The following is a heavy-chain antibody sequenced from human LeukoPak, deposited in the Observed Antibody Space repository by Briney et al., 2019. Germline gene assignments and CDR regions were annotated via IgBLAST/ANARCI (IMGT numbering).Heavy chain of an antibody. CDR1: GFTFSRYA. CDR2: ISYDGANR. CDR3: ARDQAVSGSNYYYGVDV. V-gene: IGHV3-30*04. J-gene: IGHJ6*04. Sequence: GGSLRLSCAASGFTFSRYAMHWVRQAPGKGLEWVAVISYDGANRHNADSVKGRFSISRDSSKNTLYLQMDSLRPEDTALYYCARDQAVSGSNYYYGVDVWGKGTTVTVSS. D-gene: IGHD6-19*01.